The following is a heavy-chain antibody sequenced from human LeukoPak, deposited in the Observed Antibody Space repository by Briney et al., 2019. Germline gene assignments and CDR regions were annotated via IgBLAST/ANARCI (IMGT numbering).Heavy chain of an antibody. V-gene: IGHV1-18*01. CDR3: ARDNCSSTSCYSYYYYGMDV. D-gene: IGHD2-2*01. Sequence: VASVKVSCKASGYTFTSYGISWVRQAPGQGLEWMGWISAYNGNTNYAQKLQGRVTMTTDTSTNTAYMELRSLRSDDTAVYYCARDNCSSTSCYSYYYYGMDVWGQGTTVTVSS. J-gene: IGHJ6*02. CDR1: GYTFTSYG. CDR2: ISAYNGNT.